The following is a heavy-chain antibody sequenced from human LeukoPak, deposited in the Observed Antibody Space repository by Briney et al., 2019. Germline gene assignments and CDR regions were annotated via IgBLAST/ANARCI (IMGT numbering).Heavy chain of an antibody. CDR3: AKDASSSLEY. D-gene: IGHD6-13*01. CDR2: IYKDGKI. V-gene: IGHV3-53*05. J-gene: IGHJ4*02. CDR1: GFTVSSTY. Sequence: PGGSLRLSCAASGFTVSSTYMSWVRQAPGKGLGWVSVIYKDGKIYYIDSVKGRFTISRDTSKNTLYLQMNSLRTEDTAVYYCAKDASSSLEYWGQGTLVTVSS.